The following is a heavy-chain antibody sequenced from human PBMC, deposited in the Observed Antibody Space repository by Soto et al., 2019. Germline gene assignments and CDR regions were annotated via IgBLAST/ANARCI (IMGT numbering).Heavy chain of an antibody. V-gene: IGHV1-69*01. CDR2: IIPIFGTA. CDR1: GGTFSSYS. J-gene: IGHJ6*02. CDR3: ARHTKPAAPDYYYYYGMDV. D-gene: IGHD2-2*01. Sequence: VKVSCKASGGTFSSYSISWVLEAPGQGLEWMGGIIPIFGTANYAQKFQGRVTITADESTSTAYMELSSLRSEDTAVYYCARHTKPAAPDYYYYYGMDVWGQGTTVTVSS.